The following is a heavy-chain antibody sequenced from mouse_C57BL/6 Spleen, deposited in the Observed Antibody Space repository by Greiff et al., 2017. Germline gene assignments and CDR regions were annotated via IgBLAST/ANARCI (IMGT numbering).Heavy chain of an antibody. D-gene: IGHD1-1*01. CDR3: ARDYGRDAMDY. Sequence: ESGPGLVKPSQSLSLTCSVTGYSITSGYYWNWIRQFPGNKLEWMGYISYDGSNNYNPSLKNRISITRDTSKNQFFLKLNSVTTEDTATYYCARDYGRDAMDYWGQGTSVTVSS. V-gene: IGHV3-6*01. CDR2: ISYDGSN. CDR1: GYSITSGYY. J-gene: IGHJ4*01.